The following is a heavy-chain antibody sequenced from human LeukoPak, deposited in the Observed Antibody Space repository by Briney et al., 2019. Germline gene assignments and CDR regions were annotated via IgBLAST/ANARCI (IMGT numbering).Heavy chain of an antibody. V-gene: IGHV3-53*05. Sequence: GGSLRLSCAASGFTVSSNYMSWVRQAPGKGLEWVSLLFSGGTTYYADSVKGRFTISRDNSKNTLYLQMNSLRAEDTAVYYCARGGDGYNYALDMWGQGTMVTVSS. CDR3: ARGGDGYNYALDM. J-gene: IGHJ3*02. CDR2: LFSGGTT. D-gene: IGHD5-24*01. CDR1: GFTVSSNY.